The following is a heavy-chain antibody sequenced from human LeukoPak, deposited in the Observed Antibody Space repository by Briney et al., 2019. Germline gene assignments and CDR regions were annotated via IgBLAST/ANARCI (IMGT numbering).Heavy chain of an antibody. CDR1: GFTFSDAW. CDR3: TTRRQDGW. D-gene: IGHD2-15*01. Sequence: PGGSLRLSCVGSGFTFSDAWMSWVRQAPGKGLEWVGRIKSKSDGGTIGCAAPVKGRFTISRDDSRNTLYLQMNSLKTEDTAVYYCTTRRQDGWWGQGTLVTVS. J-gene: IGHJ4*02. V-gene: IGHV3-15*01. CDR2: IKSKSDGGTI.